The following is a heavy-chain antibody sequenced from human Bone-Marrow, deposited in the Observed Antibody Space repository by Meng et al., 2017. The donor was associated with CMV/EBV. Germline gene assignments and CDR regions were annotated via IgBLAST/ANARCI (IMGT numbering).Heavy chain of an antibody. J-gene: IGHJ6*02. D-gene: IGHD6-6*01. CDR1: GFTFSSYW. CDR2: INSDGSST. V-gene: IGHV3-74*01. CDR3: ARDAHRSPSIAAYYYYYYGMDV. Sequence: GGSLRLSCAASGFTFSSYWMHWVRQAPGKGLVWVSRINSDGSSTSYADSVKGRFTISRDNAKNSLYLQMNSLRAEDTAVYYCARDAHRSPSIAAYYYYYYGMDVWGQGTTVTVSS.